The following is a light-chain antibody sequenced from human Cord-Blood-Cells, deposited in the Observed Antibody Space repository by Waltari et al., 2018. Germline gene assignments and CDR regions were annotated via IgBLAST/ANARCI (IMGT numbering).Light chain of an antibody. CDR3: QQYDNLSPFT. V-gene: IGKV1-33*01. CDR2: DAS. CDR1: QDISNY. Sequence: DIQMAQSPSSLSASVGDRVTITCQASQDISNYLNWYQQKPGKAPKLLIYDASNLETWVPSRFSGSGAGTDVTFTISSLQPEDIATYYCQQYDNLSPFTFGPGTKVDIK. J-gene: IGKJ3*01.